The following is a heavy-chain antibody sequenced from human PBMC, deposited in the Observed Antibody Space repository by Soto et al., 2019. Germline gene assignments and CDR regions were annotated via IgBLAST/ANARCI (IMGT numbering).Heavy chain of an antibody. J-gene: IGHJ5*02. CDR3: GVGARTFDN. CDR2: ISTYNGNT. D-gene: IGHD1-26*01. CDR1: GYTFPSSG. Sequence: GASVKVSCPASGYTFPSSGISWVRQAPGQGLEWMGWISTYNGNTNYAQNPHGRLTMTKDTSTKTAYMEGRNLRSDDTAVYCCGVGARTFDNWGQGTQVTVSS. V-gene: IGHV1-18*04.